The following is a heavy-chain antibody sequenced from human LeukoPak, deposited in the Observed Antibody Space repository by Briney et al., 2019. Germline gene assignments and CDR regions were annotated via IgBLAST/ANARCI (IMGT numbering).Heavy chain of an antibody. CDR3: ARGPGLDV. CDR1: GFTFRNYG. CDR2: VNTNGATT. J-gene: IGHJ6*02. Sequence: GGSLRLSCAASGFTFRNYGMHWVRQAPGKGLEYVSAVNTNGATTYYVNSVKGRFTISRDNSKNTLYLQMGSLRPGGTAVYYCARGPGLDVWGQGTTVTVSS. V-gene: IGHV3-64*01.